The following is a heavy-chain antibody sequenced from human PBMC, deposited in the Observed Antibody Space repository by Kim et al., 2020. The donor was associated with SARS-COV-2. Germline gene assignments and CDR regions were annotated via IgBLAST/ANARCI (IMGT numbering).Heavy chain of an antibody. Sequence: GGSLRLSCAASGFTFSSYEMNWVRQAPGKGLEWVSYISSSGSTIYYADSVKGRFTISRDNAKNSLYLQMNSLRAEDTAVYYCATTGEYYYDSSGYYSSYYFDYWGQGTLVTVSS. CDR1: GFTFSSYE. CDR3: ATTGEYYYDSSGYYSSYYFDY. D-gene: IGHD3-22*01. CDR2: ISSSGSTI. J-gene: IGHJ4*02. V-gene: IGHV3-48*03.